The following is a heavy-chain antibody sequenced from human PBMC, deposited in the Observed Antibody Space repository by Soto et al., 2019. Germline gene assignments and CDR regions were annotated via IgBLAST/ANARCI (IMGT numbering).Heavy chain of an antibody. V-gene: IGHV4-39*01. J-gene: IGHJ4*02. D-gene: IGHD3-22*01. Sequence: QLQLQESGPGLVKPSETLSLTCTVSGGSISSSSYYWGWIRQPPGKGLEWIGSIYYSGSTYYNPSLKSRVTISVDTSKNQFSLKLSSVTAADTAVYYCARPYYDSSGYYWYFDYWGQGTLVTVSS. CDR1: GGSISSSSYY. CDR3: ARPYYDSSGYYWYFDY. CDR2: IYYSGST.